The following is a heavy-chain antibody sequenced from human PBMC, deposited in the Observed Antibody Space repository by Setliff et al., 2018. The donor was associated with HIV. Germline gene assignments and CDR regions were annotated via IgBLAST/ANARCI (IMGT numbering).Heavy chain of an antibody. V-gene: IGHV3-11*04. J-gene: IGHJ2*01. D-gene: IGHD3-10*01. CDR3: AKDPGEGGWYFDL. CDR1: GFSFSDYY. Sequence: GGSLRLSCEASGFSFSDYYMSWVRQAPGKGLEWVSYISGSGSIMYFADSVKGRFTISRDNAKNTLHLQMNSLRPDDSAIYYCAKDPGEGGWYFDLWGRGTLVTVSS. CDR2: ISGSGSIM.